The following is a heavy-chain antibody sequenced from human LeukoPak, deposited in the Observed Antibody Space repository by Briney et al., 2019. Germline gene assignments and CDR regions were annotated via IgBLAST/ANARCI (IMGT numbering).Heavy chain of an antibody. CDR2: IKEDGGEK. CDR3: ATYYHTSSGCKD. Sequence: GGSLSLSCAAPGFTFSGYWMAWVRQAPGKGLEWVANIKEDGGEKYYVDSVKGRFTISRDNAKNSLYLHMTSLRAEDTAVYFCATYYHTSSGCKDWGQGTLVTVSS. D-gene: IGHD3-22*01. V-gene: IGHV3-7*05. J-gene: IGHJ4*02. CDR1: GFTFSGYW.